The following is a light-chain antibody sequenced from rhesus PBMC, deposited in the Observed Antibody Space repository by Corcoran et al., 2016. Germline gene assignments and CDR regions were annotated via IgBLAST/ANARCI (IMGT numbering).Light chain of an antibody. CDR1: ENANNF. J-gene: IGKJ3*01. Sequence: QVTQSPSSLSASVGDRVTITCRASENANNFLNWDQQKPGKAPKLLISKASTLQSGVPSKLSGSGSGTDYTLTINSMQPEYVANYYCQPGYGIPFAFAPGTTLDI. V-gene: IGKV1-74*01. CDR2: KAS. CDR3: QPGYGIPFA.